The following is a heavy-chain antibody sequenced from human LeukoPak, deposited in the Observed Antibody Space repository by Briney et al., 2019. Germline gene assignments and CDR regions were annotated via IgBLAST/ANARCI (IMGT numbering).Heavy chain of an antibody. V-gene: IGHV1-24*01. CDR1: GNSLSELS. J-gene: IGHJ4*02. D-gene: IGHD3-3*01. CDR2: FDPEEAKM. Sequence: ASVTVSCKVSGNSLSELSTQWVRQAPGKGLECTGGFDPEEAKMVYAQNFQGRVTMTEDTSTQTAYMELSGLTSDDTAVYYCTTRSGDFWSGFVNWGQGTLVTVSS. CDR3: TTRSGDFWSGFVN.